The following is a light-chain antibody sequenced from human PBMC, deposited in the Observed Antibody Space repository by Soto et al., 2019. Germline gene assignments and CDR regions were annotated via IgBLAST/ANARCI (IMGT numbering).Light chain of an antibody. CDR2: DVS. J-gene: IGLJ1*01. CDR3: ISYTSSSTL. V-gene: IGLV2-14*01. CDR1: SSDVGGYNY. Sequence: QSALTQPASVSGSPGQSITIFCTGTSSDVGGYNYVSWYQQHPGKAPKLMIYDVSNRPSGVSNRFSGSKSGNTASLTISGLQAEDEADYYCISYTSSSTLFGTGTKVTVL.